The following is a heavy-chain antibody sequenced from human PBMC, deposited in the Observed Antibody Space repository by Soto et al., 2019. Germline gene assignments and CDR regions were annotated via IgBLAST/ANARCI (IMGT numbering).Heavy chain of an antibody. CDR1: GDTISTGGYT. Sequence: PSETLSLTCDVSGDTISTGGYTWAWIRQPPGKALEWIGHIYHSGNPNYNPSLKSRVTISVDTSKNQFSLKLSSVTAADTAVYYCARGYGRNFDYWGQGTLVTVSS. CDR3: ARGYGRNFDY. V-gene: IGHV4-30-2*01. CDR2: IYHSGNP. J-gene: IGHJ4*02. D-gene: IGHD5-18*01.